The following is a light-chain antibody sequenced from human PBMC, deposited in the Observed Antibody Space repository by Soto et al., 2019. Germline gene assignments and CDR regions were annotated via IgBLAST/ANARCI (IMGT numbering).Light chain of an antibody. V-gene: IGLV2-11*01. CDR2: DVS. CDR1: ISDVGVYNY. J-gene: IGLJ1*01. Sequence: QSVLTQPRSVSGSPGQSVTISCTGTISDVGVYNYVSWYQQHPGKAPKLMIYDVSTRPSGVPDRFSGSKSGNTAALTSSCLQAEYEADYYCCSYAGSYPYVFGTGTKVNVL. CDR3: CSYAGSYPYV.